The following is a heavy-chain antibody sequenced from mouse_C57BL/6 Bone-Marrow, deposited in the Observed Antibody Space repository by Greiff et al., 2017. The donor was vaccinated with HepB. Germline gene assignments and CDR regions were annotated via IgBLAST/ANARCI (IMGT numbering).Heavy chain of an antibody. CDR3: ARAELLRRLYAMDY. CDR1: GYAFSSSW. CDR2: IYPGDGDT. V-gene: IGHV1-82*01. D-gene: IGHD1-1*01. J-gene: IGHJ4*01. Sequence: VQLQQSGPELVKPGASVKISCKASGYAFSSSWMNWVKQRPGKGLEWIGRIYPGDGDTNYNGKFKGKATLTADKSSSTAYMQLSSLTSEDSAVYFCARAELLRRLYAMDYWGQGTSVTVSS.